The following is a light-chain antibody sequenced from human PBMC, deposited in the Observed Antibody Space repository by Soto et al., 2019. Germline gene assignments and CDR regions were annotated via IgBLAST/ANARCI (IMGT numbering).Light chain of an antibody. CDR1: PSISSY. J-gene: IGKJ1*01. Sequence: DIQMTQSPSSLSASVGDRVTITCRASPSISSYLNWYQQKPGKAPKLLIYAASSLQSGVPSRFSGSGSGTDFTLTISSLQPEDFATYYCQQSYSTPCTFGQGTQVEIK. V-gene: IGKV1-39*01. CDR3: QQSYSTPCT. CDR2: AAS.